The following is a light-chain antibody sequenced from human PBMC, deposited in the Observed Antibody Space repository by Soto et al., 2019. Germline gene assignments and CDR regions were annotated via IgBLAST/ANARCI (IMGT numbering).Light chain of an antibody. CDR3: CSLTTSHTYV. J-gene: IGLJ1*01. Sequence: ALTQPVSVSGSPGQSITISCTGTSSDIGHYDYVSWYQQHPGKAPKLMIYHVTYRPSGVSNRYSGSKSGNSASLTISGLQADDEADYYCCSLTTSHTYVFGSGTKVTVL. CDR1: SSDIGHYDY. V-gene: IGLV2-14*03. CDR2: HVT.